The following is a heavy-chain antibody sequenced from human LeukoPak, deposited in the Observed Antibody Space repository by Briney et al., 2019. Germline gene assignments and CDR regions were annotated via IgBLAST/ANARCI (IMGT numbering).Heavy chain of an antibody. CDR1: GFTFNNYW. V-gene: IGHV3-7*01. CDR2: IKQDGSVK. D-gene: IGHD7-27*01. J-gene: IGHJ4*02. Sequence: GGSLRLSCAASGFTFNNYWMTWVRQAPGKGLEWVANIKQDGSVKYYVDSVKGRFTISRDNVKNSLYLQMNSLRAEDTAVYYCARVWGPHYTPYDYWGQGTLVTVSS. CDR3: ARVWGPHYTPYDY.